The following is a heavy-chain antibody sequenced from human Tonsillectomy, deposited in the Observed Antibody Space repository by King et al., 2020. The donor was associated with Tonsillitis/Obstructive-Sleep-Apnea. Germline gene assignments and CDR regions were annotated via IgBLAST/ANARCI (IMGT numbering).Heavy chain of an antibody. CDR3: ASTRIYCSSTGCPHNWFDP. J-gene: IGHJ5*02. D-gene: IGHD2-2*01. Sequence: VQLQQWGAGLLKPSETLSLTCAVYGGSFSGYYWSWIRQPPGKGLEWIGEINHSGSTNYNPSLKSRVTISVDTSKNQFSLKLSSVTAADTAVYYCASTRIYCSSTGCPHNWFDPWGQGTLVTVSS. CDR1: GGSFSGYY. V-gene: IGHV4-34*01. CDR2: INHSGST.